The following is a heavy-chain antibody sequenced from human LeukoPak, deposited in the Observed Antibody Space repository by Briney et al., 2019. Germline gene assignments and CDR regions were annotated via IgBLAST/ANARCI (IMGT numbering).Heavy chain of an antibody. CDR1: GFTFSDVW. J-gene: IGHJ4*02. D-gene: IGHD5-12*01. V-gene: IGHV3-15*01. Sequence: GGSLTLSCAASGFTFSDVWMTWVRQAPGRGLEWVGRIKTKTDGATTDYAAPGKGRFTIVRDDSANMLYLQMTSLRTEDTALYYCTTATELIVATIPDNWGQGTLVTVSS. CDR2: IKTKTDGATT. CDR3: TTATELIVATIPDN.